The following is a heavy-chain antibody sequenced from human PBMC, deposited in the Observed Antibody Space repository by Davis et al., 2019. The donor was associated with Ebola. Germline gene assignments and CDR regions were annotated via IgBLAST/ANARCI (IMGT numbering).Heavy chain of an antibody. V-gene: IGHV3-21*04. J-gene: IGHJ4*02. CDR3: AKLPQFDDYGAYGYGFDY. CDR1: GFTFSSYS. Sequence: PGGSLRLSCAASGFTFSSYSMNWVRQAPGKGLEWVSSISSSSSYIYYADSVKGRFTISRDNSKNTLYLQMNSLRAEDTAVYYCAKLPQFDDYGAYGYGFDYWGQGTLVTVSS. CDR2: ISSSSSYI. D-gene: IGHD4-17*01.